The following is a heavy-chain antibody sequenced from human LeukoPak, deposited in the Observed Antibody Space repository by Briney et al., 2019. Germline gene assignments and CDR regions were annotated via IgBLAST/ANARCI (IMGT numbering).Heavy chain of an antibody. CDR2: IIPIFGTA. CDR3: ASPPLSYYGSGSYYNVVDY. D-gene: IGHD3-10*01. Sequence: ASVKVSCKASGGTFSSYAISWVRQAPGQGLEWMGGIIPIFGTANYAQKFQGRVTITTDESTSTAYMELSSLRSEDTAVYYCASPPLSYYGSGSYYNVVDYWGQGTLVTVSS. J-gene: IGHJ4*02. V-gene: IGHV1-69*05. CDR1: GGTFSSYA.